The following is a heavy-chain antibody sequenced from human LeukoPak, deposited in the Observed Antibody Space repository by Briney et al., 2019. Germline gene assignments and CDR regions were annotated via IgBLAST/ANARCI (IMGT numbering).Heavy chain of an antibody. CDR1: GFTFSSYE. Sequence: PGGSLRLSCAASGFTFSSYEMNWVRQAPGKGLEWVSYISSSGSTIYYADSVKGRFTISRDNAKNSLYLQMNSLRAEDTAVYYCARDLKSRQRLLWFGELLYYYGMDVWGQGTTVTVSS. CDR2: ISSSGSTI. J-gene: IGHJ6*02. D-gene: IGHD3-10*01. CDR3: ARDLKSRQRLLWFGELLYYYGMDV. V-gene: IGHV3-48*03.